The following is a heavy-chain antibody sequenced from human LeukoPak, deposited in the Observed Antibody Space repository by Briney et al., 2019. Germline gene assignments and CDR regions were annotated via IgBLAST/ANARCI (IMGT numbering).Heavy chain of an antibody. CDR2: LKSRGGGETA. CDR3: SWELDVSFGRRLEH. Sequence: GGSLRLSCAVSGFNFNDAWMSWVRQAPGKGLEWVGRLKSRGGGETADYSAPVKGRFTVSRDDSQNTLYLQMNSLKIENTAVYFCSWELDVSFGRRLEHWGQGTLVTVAS. D-gene: IGHD1-1*01. V-gene: IGHV3-15*01. CDR1: GFNFNDAW. J-gene: IGHJ4*02.